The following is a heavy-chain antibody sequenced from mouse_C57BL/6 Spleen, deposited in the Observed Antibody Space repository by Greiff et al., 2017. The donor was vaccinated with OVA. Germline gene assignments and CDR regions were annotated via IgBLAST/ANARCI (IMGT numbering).Heavy chain of an antibody. V-gene: IGHV1-15*01. Sequence: QVQLQQSGAELVRPGASVTLSCKASGYTFTDYEMHWVKQTPVHGLEWIGAIDPETGGTAYNQKFKGKAILTADKSSSTAYIELRSLTSEDSAVYYCTRWITTVRGYAMDYWGQGTSVTVSS. D-gene: IGHD1-1*01. J-gene: IGHJ4*01. CDR2: IDPETGGT. CDR3: TRWITTVRGYAMDY. CDR1: GYTFTDYE.